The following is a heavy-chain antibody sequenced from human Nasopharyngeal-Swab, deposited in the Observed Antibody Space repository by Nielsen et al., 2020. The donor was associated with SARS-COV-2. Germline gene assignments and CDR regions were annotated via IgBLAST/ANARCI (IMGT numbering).Heavy chain of an antibody. CDR3: AKDPNNGELLPGWFDP. V-gene: IGHV3-9*01. CDR1: GFTFDDYA. CDR2: ISWNSGSI. J-gene: IGHJ5*02. D-gene: IGHD3-10*01. Sequence: GSSLKISCAASGFTFDDYAVHWVRQAPGKGLEWVSGISWNSGSIGYADSVKGRFTISRDNAKNSLYLQMNSLRAEDTALYYCAKDPNNGELLPGWFDPWGQGTLVTVSS.